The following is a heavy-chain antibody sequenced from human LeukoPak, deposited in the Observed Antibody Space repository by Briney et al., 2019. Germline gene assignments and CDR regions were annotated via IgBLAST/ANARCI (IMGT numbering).Heavy chain of an antibody. D-gene: IGHD3-22*01. Sequence: PGGSLRLSCAASGFTFSSYAMHWVRQAPGKGLVWVSRINRDGSNIDYADSVKGRVTISRDNAKNTLFLQMDSLRAEDTAVYYCAGDFFYDSSGRYDYWGQGTLVTVSS. CDR1: GFTFSSYA. V-gene: IGHV3-74*01. CDR2: INRDGSNI. CDR3: AGDFFYDSSGRYDY. J-gene: IGHJ4*02.